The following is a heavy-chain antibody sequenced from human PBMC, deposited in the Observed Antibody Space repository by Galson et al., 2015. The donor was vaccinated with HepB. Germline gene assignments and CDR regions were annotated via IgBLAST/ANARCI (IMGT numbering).Heavy chain of an antibody. CDR3: ARDLRPTIKVSGTNRFDP. CDR2: INPNSGTT. Sequence: SVKVSCKASEYTFTGYYLHWVRQAPGQGLEWIGWINPNSGTTKYEEKFQGRVTVTRDTSISTAYMELSRLRSDDTAVYYCARDLRPTIKVSGTNRFDPWGQGTQVIVSS. V-gene: IGHV1-2*02. CDR1: EYTFTGYY. D-gene: IGHD3-9*01. J-gene: IGHJ5*02.